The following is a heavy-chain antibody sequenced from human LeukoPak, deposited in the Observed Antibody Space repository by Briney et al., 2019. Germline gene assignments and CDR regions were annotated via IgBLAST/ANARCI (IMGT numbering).Heavy chain of an antibody. CDR2: TSGSGGST. Sequence: GGSLRLSCAASGFTFSSYAMSWVRQAPGKGLEWVSATSGSGGSTYYANSVKGRFTISRDNSKNTLYLQMNSLRADDTAVYYCAKGVSSWYETADSWGQGTLVTVSS. CDR3: AKGVSSWYETADS. J-gene: IGHJ4*02. D-gene: IGHD6-13*01. V-gene: IGHV3-23*01. CDR1: GFTFSSYA.